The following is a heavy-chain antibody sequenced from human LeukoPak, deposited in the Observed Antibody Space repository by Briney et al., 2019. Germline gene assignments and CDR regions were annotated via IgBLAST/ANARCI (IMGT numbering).Heavy chain of an antibody. Sequence: GGSLRLSCAASGFTFSSYSMNWVRQVPGKGLEWVSSISSSSSYIYYADSVKGRFTISRDNAKNSLYLQMNSLRAEDTAVYYCARDEYSGNAFDIWGQGAMVTVSS. CDR3: ARDEYSGNAFDI. D-gene: IGHD6-6*01. J-gene: IGHJ3*02. CDR1: GFTFSSYS. V-gene: IGHV3-21*01. CDR2: ISSSSSYI.